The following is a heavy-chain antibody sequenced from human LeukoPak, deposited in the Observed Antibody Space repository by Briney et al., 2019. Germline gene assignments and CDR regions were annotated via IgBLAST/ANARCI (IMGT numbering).Heavy chain of an antibody. J-gene: IGHJ4*02. Sequence: GGSLRLSWAASGFTFSSYWMSWVRQAPGKGREWVANIKQDGSEKYYVDSVKGRFTISRDNAKNSLYLQMNSLRAEDTAVYYCARDIAVAGRYYFDYWGQGTLVTVSS. V-gene: IGHV3-7*03. CDR2: IKQDGSEK. D-gene: IGHD6-19*01. CDR1: GFTFSSYW. CDR3: ARDIAVAGRYYFDY.